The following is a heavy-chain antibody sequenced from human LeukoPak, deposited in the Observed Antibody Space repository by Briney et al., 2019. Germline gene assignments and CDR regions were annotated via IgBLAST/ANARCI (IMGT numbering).Heavy chain of an antibody. CDR1: GFIFSDYY. J-gene: IGHJ6*02. D-gene: IGHD6-19*01. V-gene: IGHV3-11*01. CDR3: GLSSMNPSYYYGIDV. CDR2: IARSGDTA. Sequence: GGSLRLSCAASGFIFSDYYMTWIRQAPGKGLDWVSYIARSGDTAFYADSVKGRFTMSRDNARNSLHLQMNDLRPEDSAVYYCGLSSMNPSYYYGIDVWGQGTTVRVSS.